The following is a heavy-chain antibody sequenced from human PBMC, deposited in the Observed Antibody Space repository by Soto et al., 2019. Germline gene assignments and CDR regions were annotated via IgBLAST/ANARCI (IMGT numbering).Heavy chain of an antibody. CDR3: AKREGCGSVDY. J-gene: IGHJ4*02. CDR2: IDGSGGST. D-gene: IGHD1-26*01. V-gene: IGHV3-23*01. CDR1: GFTFNSYA. Sequence: EVQLLESGGGLVQPGGSLRLSCAASGFTFNSYAMSWVRQAPGKGLEWVSAIDGSGGSTYYADSVKGRFTISRDNSKNTLYMHMNSLKAEDTAVDYCAKREGCGSVDYWGQGTLVTVSS.